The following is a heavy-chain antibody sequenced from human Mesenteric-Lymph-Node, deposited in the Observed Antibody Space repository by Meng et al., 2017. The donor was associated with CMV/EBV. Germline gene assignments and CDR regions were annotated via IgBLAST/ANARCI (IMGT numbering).Heavy chain of an antibody. CDR2: IRLDGSAT. V-gene: IGHV3-30*02. CDR3: AKWDVNNGPFDC. Sequence: GESLKISCAASGFTFSDYGMHWVRQAPGRGLEWVAFIRLDGSATYYADSVKGRFTISRDNSRNTLYLQMSSLRPEDTAVYYCAKWDVNNGPFDCWGQGTLVTVSS. J-gene: IGHJ4*02. D-gene: IGHD1/OR15-1a*01. CDR1: GFTFSDYG.